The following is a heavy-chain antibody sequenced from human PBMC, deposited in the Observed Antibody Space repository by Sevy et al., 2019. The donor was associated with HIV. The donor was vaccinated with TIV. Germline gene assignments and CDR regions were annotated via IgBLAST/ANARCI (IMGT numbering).Heavy chain of an antibody. CDR3: AKDQGIAAAGTLDY. D-gene: IGHD6-13*01. Sequence: GGSLRLSCAASGFTFSSYGMHWVRQAPGKGLEWVAVISYDGSNKYYADSVKGRFTISGDNSKNTLYLQMNSLRAEDTAVYYCAKDQGIAAAGTLDYWGQGTLVTVSS. CDR2: ISYDGSNK. CDR1: GFTFSSYG. J-gene: IGHJ4*02. V-gene: IGHV3-30*18.